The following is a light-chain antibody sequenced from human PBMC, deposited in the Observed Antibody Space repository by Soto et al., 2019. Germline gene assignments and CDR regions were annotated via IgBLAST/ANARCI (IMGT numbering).Light chain of an antibody. CDR2: GAS. J-gene: IGKJ1*01. Sequence: VLSQSPGTLSLSNGERATLSCRASQSLTTRYLAWYQHIPGQAPRLLIYGASSRATGTPDRFSGSGSGTDFTLTISGLEPEDFAVYYCQQYASSPETFGQGTKVDIK. V-gene: IGKV3-20*01. CDR3: QQYASSPET. CDR1: QSLTTRY.